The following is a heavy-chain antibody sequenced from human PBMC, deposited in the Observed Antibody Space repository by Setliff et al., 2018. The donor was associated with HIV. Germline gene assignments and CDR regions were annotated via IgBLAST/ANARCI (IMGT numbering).Heavy chain of an antibody. J-gene: IGHJ4*02. V-gene: IGHV3-74*01. Sequence: GGSLRLSCAASGFTFDRYWMHWVRQAPEKGLVWVSRVNTDGSSKTYADSVKDRFTISRDNAKNTLYLQMHDLRAEDTGVYYCHSGYDSEEQSYFDYWGQGTLVTVSS. CDR2: VNTDGSSK. D-gene: IGHD5-12*01. CDR3: HSGYDSEEQSYFDY. CDR1: GFTFDRYW.